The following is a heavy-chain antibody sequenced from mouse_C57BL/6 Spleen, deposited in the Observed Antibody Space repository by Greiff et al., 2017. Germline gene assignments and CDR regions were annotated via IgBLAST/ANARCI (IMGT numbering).Heavy chain of an antibody. V-gene: IGHV1-52*01. J-gene: IGHJ2*01. CDR3: ALDYGSSYFDY. Sequence: QVQLQQPGAELVRPGSSVKLSCKASGYTFTSYWMHWVKQSPIQGLEWIGNIDPSDSETHYNQKFKDKATLTVDKSSSTAYMQLSSLTSEDSAVYYCALDYGSSYFDYWGQGTTLTVSS. CDR1: GYTFTSYW. CDR2: IDPSDSET. D-gene: IGHD1-1*01.